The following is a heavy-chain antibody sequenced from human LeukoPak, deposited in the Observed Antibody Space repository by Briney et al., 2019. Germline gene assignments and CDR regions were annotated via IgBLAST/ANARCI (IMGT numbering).Heavy chain of an antibody. J-gene: IGHJ5*01. Sequence: PGGSLRLSCAASGFTLSTFDMNWVRQAPGKGLEWVSSISTSSRYIYYRDSVKGRFTISRDDAKNSLYLQMDSLRAEDTAVYYCAKEGAYPIITYDSWGQGALVTVSS. CDR1: GFTLSTFD. CDR2: ISTSSRYI. D-gene: IGHD3-10*01. V-gene: IGHV3-21*01. CDR3: AKEGAYPIITYDS.